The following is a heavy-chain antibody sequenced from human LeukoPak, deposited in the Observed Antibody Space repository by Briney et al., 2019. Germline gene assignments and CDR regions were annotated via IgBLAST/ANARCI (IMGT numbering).Heavy chain of an antibody. V-gene: IGHV4-61*02. J-gene: IGHJ5*02. CDR1: GGSISSGSYN. D-gene: IGHD2-15*01. Sequence: SQTLSLTCTVSGGSISSGSYNWSWIRQPAGKGLEWIGRIYTSGSTNYNPSLKSRVTISVDTSKNQFSLKLSSVTAADTAVYYCARGIYCSGGSCYRLNWFDPWGQGTLVTVSS. CDR3: ARGIYCSGGSCYRLNWFDP. CDR2: IYTSGST.